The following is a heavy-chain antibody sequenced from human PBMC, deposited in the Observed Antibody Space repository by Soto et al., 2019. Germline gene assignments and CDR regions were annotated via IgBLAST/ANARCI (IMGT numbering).Heavy chain of an antibody. J-gene: IGHJ4*02. D-gene: IGHD3-10*01. Sequence: GVSLRLSCAASGFTCSDDYMSWIRQAPGKGLEWVSYVSSSGNTIYYADSVKGRFTISRDNAKNSLYLQMNSLRAEDTAVYYCARGYYGSVPFDCWGQGTLVTVSS. CDR1: GFTCSDDY. V-gene: IGHV3-11*01. CDR2: VSSSGNTI. CDR3: ARGYYGSVPFDC.